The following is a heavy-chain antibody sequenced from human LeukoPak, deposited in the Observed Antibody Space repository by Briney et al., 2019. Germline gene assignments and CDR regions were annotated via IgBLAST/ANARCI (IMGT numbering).Heavy chain of an antibody. J-gene: IGHJ6*02. Sequence: GGSLRLSCAASGFTFSSYSMNWARQAPGKGLEWVSSISSSSSYIYYADSVKGRFTISRDNAKNSLYLQMNSLRAEDTAVYYCAKIGQDSGTRDVWGQGTTVTVSS. CDR1: GFTFSSYS. CDR2: ISSSSSYI. V-gene: IGHV3-21*01. D-gene: IGHD1-26*01. CDR3: AKIGQDSGTRDV.